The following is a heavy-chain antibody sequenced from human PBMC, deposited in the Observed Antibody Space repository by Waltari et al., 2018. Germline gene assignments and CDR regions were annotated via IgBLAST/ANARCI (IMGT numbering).Heavy chain of an antibody. Sequence: QLQLQKSGSGLVKPSQTLSHICAVSGRSLPSGGYSWSWSRQPPGKGLEWFGYINHSWSTYYNPSLKSRVTISVDRSKNQFSLKLGAVTAADTAVYYCAGSTPDGAFDYWGQGTLVTVSS. CDR1: GRSLPSGGYS. CDR3: AGSTPDGAFDY. CDR2: INHSWST. V-gene: IGHV4-30-2*01. J-gene: IGHJ4*02. D-gene: IGHD2-15*01.